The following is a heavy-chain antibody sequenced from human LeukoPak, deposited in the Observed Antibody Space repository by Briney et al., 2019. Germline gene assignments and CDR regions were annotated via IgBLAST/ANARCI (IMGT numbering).Heavy chain of an antibody. Sequence: GGSLRLSCAASGFTFSSYSMNWVRQAPGKGLEWVSSISSSSSYIYYADSVKGRFTISRDNAKNSLYLQMNSLRAEDTAVYYCARYGSGRVDAFDIWGQGTMVTVSS. CDR3: ARYGSGRVDAFDI. V-gene: IGHV3-21*01. J-gene: IGHJ3*02. CDR1: GFTFSSYS. D-gene: IGHD3-10*01. CDR2: ISSSSSYI.